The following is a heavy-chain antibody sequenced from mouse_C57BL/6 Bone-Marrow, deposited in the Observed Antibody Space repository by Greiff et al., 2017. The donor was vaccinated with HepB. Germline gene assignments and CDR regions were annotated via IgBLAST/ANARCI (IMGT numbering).Heavy chain of an antibody. CDR1: GFTFSSYG. D-gene: IGHD2-12*01. J-gene: IGHJ3*01. CDR3: ARQNYSAWFAY. Sequence: EVQLVESGGDLVKLGGSLKLSCAASGFTFSSYGMSWVRQTPDKRLEWVATISSGGSYTYYPDSVKGRFTISRDNAKNTLYLQMSSLKSEDTAMYYCARQNYSAWFAYWGQGTLVTVSA. V-gene: IGHV5-6*01. CDR2: ISSGGSYT.